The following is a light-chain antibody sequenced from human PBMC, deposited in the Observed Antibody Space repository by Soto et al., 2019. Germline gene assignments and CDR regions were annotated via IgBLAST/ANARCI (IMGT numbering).Light chain of an antibody. Sequence: QSALTQPPSASGSPGQSVTISCTGTSSDVGAYKYVSWYQQYPGKAPKLMIYEVSKRPSGVPDRFCGSKSGNTASLTVSGLQAEDEADYYCTSYAGSNIWVFGGGIKLTVL. CDR1: SSDVGAYKY. V-gene: IGLV2-8*01. J-gene: IGLJ3*02. CDR2: EVS. CDR3: TSYAGSNIWV.